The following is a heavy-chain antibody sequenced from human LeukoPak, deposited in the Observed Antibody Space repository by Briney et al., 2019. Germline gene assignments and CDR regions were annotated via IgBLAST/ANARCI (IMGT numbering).Heavy chain of an antibody. J-gene: IGHJ5*02. Sequence: SETLSLTCAVSGYSISSGYYWGWIRQPPGKGLEWVGSIYHSGSTYYNPSLKSRVTISVDTSKNQFSLKLSSVTAADTAVYYCARVENYDILTGYYNNWFDPWGQGTLVTVSS. CDR1: GYSISSGYY. V-gene: IGHV4-38-2*01. CDR3: ARVENYDILTGYYNNWFDP. D-gene: IGHD3-9*01. CDR2: IYHSGST.